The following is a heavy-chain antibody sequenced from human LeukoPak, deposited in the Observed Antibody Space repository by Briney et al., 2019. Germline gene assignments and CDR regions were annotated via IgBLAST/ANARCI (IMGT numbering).Heavy chain of an antibody. Sequence: SETLSLTCTVSGGSIRSSSYYWGWIRQPPGKGLEWIGSMYYNGSTYYKLSLKSRITISVDTSKNQFSLKLSSVTAADTAVYYCGSSIDYWGQGTLVTVSS. CDR2: MYYNGST. V-gene: IGHV4-39*01. CDR1: GGSIRSSSYY. D-gene: IGHD2-2*01. J-gene: IGHJ4*02. CDR3: GSSIDY.